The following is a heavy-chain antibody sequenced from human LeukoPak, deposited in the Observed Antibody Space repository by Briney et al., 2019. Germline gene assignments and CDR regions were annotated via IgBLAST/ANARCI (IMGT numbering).Heavy chain of an antibody. CDR2: IIPIFGTA. CDR1: GGTFSRYA. J-gene: IGHJ6*03. V-gene: IGHV1-69*05. Sequence: SVKVSCKASGGTFSRYAISWVRQAPGQGLEWMGGIIPIFGTANYAQKFQGRVTITTDESTSTAYMELSSLRYEDTAVYYCARDRGWNSPKWDYYYYMDVWGKGTTVTVSS. CDR3: ARDRGWNSPKWDYYYYMDV. D-gene: IGHD1-7*01.